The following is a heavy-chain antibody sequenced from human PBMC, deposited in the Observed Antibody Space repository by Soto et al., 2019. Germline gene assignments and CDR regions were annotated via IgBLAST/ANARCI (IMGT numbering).Heavy chain of an antibody. CDR3: AAIREVDV. V-gene: IGHV3-30*03. CDR2: ISYDGYSK. D-gene: IGHD1-26*01. CDR1: GFTFSSYA. J-gene: IGHJ6*02. Sequence: PGGSLRLSCAASGFTFSSYAMHWVRQAPDKGLEWVALISYDGYSKWYADAVKGRFTISRDNSNNTLFLEMNSLRGDDTAVYFCAAIREVDVWGQGTTVTVSS.